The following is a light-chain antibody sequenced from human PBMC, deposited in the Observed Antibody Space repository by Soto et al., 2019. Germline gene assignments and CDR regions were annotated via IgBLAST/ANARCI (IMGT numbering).Light chain of an antibody. CDR1: QSVSSN. Sequence: EIVMTQSPATLSVSPGERAALSCRASQSVSSNLAWYQQKPGQAPRLLIYGASTRATGVPARFSGSGSGTEFTLTISSLQSEDFAVYYCQQYNNWPSLYTFRQGTKLEIK. V-gene: IGKV3-15*01. CDR2: GAS. J-gene: IGKJ2*01. CDR3: QQYNNWPSLYT.